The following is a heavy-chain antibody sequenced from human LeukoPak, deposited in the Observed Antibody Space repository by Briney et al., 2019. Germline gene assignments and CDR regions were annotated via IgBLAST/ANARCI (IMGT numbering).Heavy chain of an antibody. CDR2: IYYSGST. CDR1: GGSISGYY. CDR3: ARLNYYGSGSFPFDY. Sequence: PSETLSLTCTVSGGSISGYYWSWIRQPPGKGLEWIGYIYYSGSTNYNPSLKSRVTISVDTSKNQFSLKLSSVTAADTAVYYCARLNYYGSGSFPFDYWGQGTLVTVSS. D-gene: IGHD3-10*01. J-gene: IGHJ4*02. V-gene: IGHV4-59*01.